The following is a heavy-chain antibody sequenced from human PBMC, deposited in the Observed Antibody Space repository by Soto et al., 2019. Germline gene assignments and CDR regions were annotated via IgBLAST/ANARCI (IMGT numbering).Heavy chain of an antibody. CDR1: GFTFSSYG. J-gene: IGHJ4*02. CDR3: AKEWPPRAARPYYFDY. V-gene: IGHV3-30*18. D-gene: IGHD6-6*01. CDR2: ISYDGSNK. Sequence: GGSLRLSCAASGFTFSSYGMHWVRPAPGKGLEWVAVISYDGSNKYYADSVKGRFTISRDNSKNTLYLQMNSLRAEDTAVYYCAKEWPPRAARPYYFDYWGQGTLVTVSS.